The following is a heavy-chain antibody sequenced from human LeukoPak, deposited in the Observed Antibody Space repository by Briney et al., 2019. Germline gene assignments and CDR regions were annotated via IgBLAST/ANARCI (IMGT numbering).Heavy chain of an antibody. J-gene: IGHJ4*02. CDR2: IYYSGST. CDR3: ARRNYYGSGSYFDY. Sequence: SETLSLTCTVSGGSISSGSYYWSWIRQPPGKGLEWIGYIYYSGSTNYNPSLKSRVTISVDTSKNQFSLKLSSVTAADTAVYYCARRNYYGSGSYFDYWGQGTLVTVSS. CDR1: GGSISSGSYY. V-gene: IGHV4-61*01. D-gene: IGHD3-10*01.